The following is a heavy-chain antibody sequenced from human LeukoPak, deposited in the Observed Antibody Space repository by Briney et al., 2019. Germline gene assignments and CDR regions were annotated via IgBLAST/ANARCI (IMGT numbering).Heavy chain of an antibody. Sequence: SETLSLTCTVSGVSISSSSYYWGWIRRPPGKGLEWIGSIYYSGSTYYNPSLKSRVTTSVDTSKNQFSLKLSPVTAADTAVYYCGRHHYDRNGYNWFDPWGQGTLVTVSS. V-gene: IGHV4-39*01. CDR2: IYYSGST. CDR3: GRHHYDRNGYNWFDP. J-gene: IGHJ5*02. D-gene: IGHD3-22*01. CDR1: GVSISSSSYY.